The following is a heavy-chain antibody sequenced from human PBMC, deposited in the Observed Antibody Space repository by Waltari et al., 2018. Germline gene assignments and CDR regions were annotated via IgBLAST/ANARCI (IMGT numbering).Heavy chain of an antibody. CDR1: GFIFSSHA. CDR3: AKDKGEDSSGSWDY. D-gene: IGHD3-22*01. V-gene: IGHV3-23*01. J-gene: IGHJ4*02. CDR2: ISGGGAST. Sequence: EVQLLESGGGLVQPGGSLRLSYAASGFIFSSHAMSWVRTTPKKGLECVSTISGGGASTYYVDSVRGRFTISRDNSKNTLYLQMDSLRAEDTVVYYCAKDKGEDSSGSWDYWGRGILVTVSS.